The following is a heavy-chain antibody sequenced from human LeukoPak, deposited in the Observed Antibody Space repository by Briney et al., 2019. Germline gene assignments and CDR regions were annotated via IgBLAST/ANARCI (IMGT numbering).Heavy chain of an antibody. CDR1: GFTFSSYW. D-gene: IGHD6-13*01. CDR2: IKQDGSEK. V-gene: IGHV3-7*01. Sequence: PGGSLRLSCAASGFTFSSYWMSWVRQAPGKGLEWVANIKQDGSEKYYVDSVKGRFTISRDNAKNSLYLQMNSLRAEDTAVYYCASDGYSTSGYVDYWGQGTLVTVSS. J-gene: IGHJ4*02. CDR3: ASDGYSTSGYVDY.